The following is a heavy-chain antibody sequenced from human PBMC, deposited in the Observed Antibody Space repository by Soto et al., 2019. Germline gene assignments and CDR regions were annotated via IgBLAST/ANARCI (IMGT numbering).Heavy chain of an antibody. CDR1: GGSFSGYY. D-gene: IGHD2-2*01. Sequence: SETLSLTCAVYGGSFSGYYWSWIRQPPGKGLEWIGEINHSGSTNYNPSLKSRVTISVDTSKNQFSLKLNSVTAADTAVYYCARRRGRAVVVPAARGYYGMDVWGQGTTVTVS. CDR2: INHSGST. V-gene: IGHV4-34*01. CDR3: ARRRGRAVVVPAARGYYGMDV. J-gene: IGHJ6*02.